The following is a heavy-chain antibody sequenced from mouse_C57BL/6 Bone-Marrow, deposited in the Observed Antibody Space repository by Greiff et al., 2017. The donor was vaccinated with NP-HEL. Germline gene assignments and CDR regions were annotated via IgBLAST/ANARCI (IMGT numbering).Heavy chain of an antibody. CDR1: GYTFTSYW. D-gene: IGHD1-1*01. J-gene: IGHJ1*03. CDR3: AREGVLRAWFDV. V-gene: IGHV1-64*01. Sequence: QVQLQQPGAELVKPGASVKLSCKASGYTFTSYWMHWVKQRPGQGLEWIGMIHPNSGSTNYNEKFKSKATLTVDKSSSTAYMQRSSLTSEDSAVYYCAREGVLRAWFDVWGTGTTVTVSS. CDR2: IHPNSGST.